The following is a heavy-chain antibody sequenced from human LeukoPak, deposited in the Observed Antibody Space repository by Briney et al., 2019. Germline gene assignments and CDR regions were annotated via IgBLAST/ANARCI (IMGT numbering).Heavy chain of an antibody. CDR1: GGSFSGYY. CDR3: ARGPGEVVVPAAYNWFDP. V-gene: IGHV4-34*01. D-gene: IGHD2-2*01. CDR2: INHSGST. J-gene: IGHJ5*02. Sequence: SETLSLTCAVYGGSFSGYYWSWIRQPPGKGLEWIWEINHSGSTNYNPSLKSRVTISVDTSKNQFSLKLSSVTAADAAVYYCARGPGEVVVPAAYNWFDPWGQGTLVTVSS.